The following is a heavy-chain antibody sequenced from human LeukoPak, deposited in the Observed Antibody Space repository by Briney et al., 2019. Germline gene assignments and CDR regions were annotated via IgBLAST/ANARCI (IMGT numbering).Heavy chain of an antibody. Sequence: GGSLRLSCAASGFTFTNHAMAWVRLAPGKGLEWVSTLSDSGASTYYADSVKGRFTISRDNSWNTMYLQMDSLRADDTGVYFCARTPNRDGYSHIDFWGQGALVTVSS. J-gene: IGHJ4*02. CDR2: LSDSGAST. CDR3: ARTPNRDGYSHIDF. V-gene: IGHV3-23*01. D-gene: IGHD5-24*01. CDR1: GFTFTNHA.